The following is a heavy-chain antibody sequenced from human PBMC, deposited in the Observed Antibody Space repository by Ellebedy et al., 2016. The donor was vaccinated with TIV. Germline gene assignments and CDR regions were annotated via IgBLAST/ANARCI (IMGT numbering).Heavy chain of an antibody. D-gene: IGHD1-1*01. CDR3: GHRNGAYDYHGLDV. CDR1: GFSLTTTGVG. J-gene: IGHJ6*02. CDR2: IYWNDDI. V-gene: IGHV2-5*01. Sequence: SGPTLVKPTQTLTLTCTFSGFSLTTTGVGVGWIRQPPGKALEWLVVIYWNDDIRYSPSLRNRLTITKDTSRNQVVLRMTNMDPVDTATYYCGHRNGAYDYHGLDVWGQGTTVTVSS.